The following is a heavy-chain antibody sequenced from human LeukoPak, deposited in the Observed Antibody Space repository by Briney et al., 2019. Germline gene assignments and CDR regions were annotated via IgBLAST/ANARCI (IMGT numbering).Heavy chain of an antibody. CDR2: ISTIGNLI. Sequence: QPGGSLRLSCAASGFTFSSYEMNWVRQAPGKGLEWVSYISTIGNLIYYADSVKGRFTISRDNAKNSLYLQMNSLRVEDSAVYYCARLSGTYSRGGDHWGQGTLVTVSS. J-gene: IGHJ4*02. CDR1: GFTFSSYE. D-gene: IGHD1-26*01. V-gene: IGHV3-48*03. CDR3: ARLSGTYSRGGDH.